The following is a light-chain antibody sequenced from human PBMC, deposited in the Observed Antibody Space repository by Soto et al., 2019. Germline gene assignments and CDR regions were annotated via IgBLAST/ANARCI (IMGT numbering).Light chain of an antibody. CDR1: SSNIGAHYD. CDR3: QSYDSSLSALV. CDR2: VNS. Sequence: QAVVTQPPSVSGAPGQRVTISCTGSSSNIGAHYDVNWYQQLPGTAPKLLIYVNSNRPAGVPARFSASQSGASASLTITGLQAEDEADYYCQSYDSSLSALVFGGGTKVTVL. V-gene: IGLV1-40*03. J-gene: IGLJ3*02.